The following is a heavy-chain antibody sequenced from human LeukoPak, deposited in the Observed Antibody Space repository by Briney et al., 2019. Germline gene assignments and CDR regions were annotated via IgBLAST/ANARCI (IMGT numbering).Heavy chain of an antibody. V-gene: IGHV3-23*01. D-gene: IGHD2-21*01. J-gene: IGHJ4*02. CDR3: AKVADVYSVYYFDS. Sequence: GGSLRLSCVASGFNFQRCGMGWVRQAPGKGLEWVSATSGSADSTHYADSVRGRFTISRDNSKNILYLQMNILRAEDTALYYCAKVADVYSVYYFDSWGPGTLVTVSS. CDR1: GFNFQRCG. CDR2: TSGSADST.